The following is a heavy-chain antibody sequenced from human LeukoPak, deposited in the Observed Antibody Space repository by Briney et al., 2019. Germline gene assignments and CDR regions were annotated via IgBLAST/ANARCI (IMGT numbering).Heavy chain of an antibody. J-gene: IGHJ4*02. CDR3: ASRTGVY. D-gene: IGHD1-14*01. Sequence: GGSLRLSCAASRFTLSSYWMHWVRQAPGKGLVWVSRINTDGSSTNYADSVKGRFTISRDNAMHTLYLQMNNLRAEDTAVYYCASRTGVYWGQGTLVSVSS. CDR2: INTDGSST. V-gene: IGHV3-74*01. CDR1: RFTLSSYW.